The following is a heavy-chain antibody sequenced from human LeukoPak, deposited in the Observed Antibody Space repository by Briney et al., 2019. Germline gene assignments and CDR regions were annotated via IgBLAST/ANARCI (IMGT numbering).Heavy chain of an antibody. CDR1: GFTFSSYA. J-gene: IGHJ4*02. Sequence: PGGSLRLSCAASGFTFSSYAMNWVRQAPGKGLEWVSAISGSGDSTDYADSVKGRFPISRDNSKNTLYLQMNSLRAEDTAIYCAKSRVSYWVPEFDYWGQGTLVTVSS. D-gene: IGHD1-26*01. CDR2: ISGSGDST. V-gene: IGHV3-23*01. CDR3: AKSRVSYWVPEFDY.